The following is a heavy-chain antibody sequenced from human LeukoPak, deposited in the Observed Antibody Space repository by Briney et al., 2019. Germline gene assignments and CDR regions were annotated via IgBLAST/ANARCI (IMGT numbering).Heavy chain of an antibody. Sequence: GGSLRLSCAVSGFTFSSYWMIWVRQTPGKGLEWVANINRDGRERHYVDSVEGRFTISRDNAKNTLYLQMNSLRAEDTAVYYCARANNTRTYYYDSSGYRGYWGQGTLVTVSS. CDR3: ARANNTRTYYYDSSGYRGY. J-gene: IGHJ4*02. CDR1: GFTFSSYW. CDR2: INRDGRER. V-gene: IGHV3-7*01. D-gene: IGHD3-22*01.